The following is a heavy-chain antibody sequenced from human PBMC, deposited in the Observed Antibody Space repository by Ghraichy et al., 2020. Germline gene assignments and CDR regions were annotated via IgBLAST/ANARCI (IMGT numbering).Heavy chain of an antibody. CDR1: GFTFRTFW. D-gene: IGHD2-8*01. CDR3: ARGNAFDF. V-gene: IGHV3-7*03. J-gene: IGHJ4*02. CDR2: IKQDGAEK. Sequence: GGSLRLSCVASGFTFRTFWIRWVRQAPGNGLEWVANIKQDGAEKYYVDSVKGRFTISRDNAKNSLYLQMNSLRAEDTAVYYCARGNAFDFWGQGTLVTVSS.